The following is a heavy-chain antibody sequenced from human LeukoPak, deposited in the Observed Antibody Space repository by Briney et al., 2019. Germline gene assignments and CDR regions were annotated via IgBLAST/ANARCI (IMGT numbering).Heavy chain of an antibody. D-gene: IGHD2-2*02. CDR2: ISYDGSNK. V-gene: IGHV3-30*01. CDR3: ARVLKDIVVVPAAIRNYYYYYMDV. Sequence: PGGSLRLSCAASGFTFSSYAMHWVRQAPGKGLEWVAVISYDGSNKYYADSVKGRFTISRDNSKNTLYLQMNSLRAEDTAVYYCARVLKDIVVVPAAIRNYYYYYMDVWGKGTTVTVSS. J-gene: IGHJ6*03. CDR1: GFTFSSYA.